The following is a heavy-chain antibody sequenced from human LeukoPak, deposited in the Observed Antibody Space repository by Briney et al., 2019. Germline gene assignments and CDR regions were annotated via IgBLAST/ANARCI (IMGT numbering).Heavy chain of an antibody. CDR2: INHSGST. J-gene: IGHJ4*02. Sequence: SETLSLTCAVYGGSLSGYYWSWIRQPPGKGLEWIGEINHSGSTNYNPSLKSRVTISVDTSKNQFSLKLSSVTAADTAVYYCARVGVVVIAFDYWGQGTLVTVSS. V-gene: IGHV4-34*01. D-gene: IGHD3-22*01. CDR1: GGSLSGYY. CDR3: ARVGVVVIAFDY.